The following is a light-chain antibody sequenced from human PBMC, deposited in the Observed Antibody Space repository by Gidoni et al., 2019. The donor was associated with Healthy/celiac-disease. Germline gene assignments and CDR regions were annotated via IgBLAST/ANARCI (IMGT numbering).Light chain of an antibody. CDR2: GAS. Sequence: DIKLPQSPSSLSASVGDRVTITCRASRTISSYLSWYQQKPGKAPKLLIYGASSLQSGVPSRFSGSGSGTDFTLTISSLQPEDFATYYCQQSYSSLYTFXQXTKLEIK. V-gene: IGKV1-39*01. CDR1: RTISSY. CDR3: QQSYSSLYT. J-gene: IGKJ2*01.